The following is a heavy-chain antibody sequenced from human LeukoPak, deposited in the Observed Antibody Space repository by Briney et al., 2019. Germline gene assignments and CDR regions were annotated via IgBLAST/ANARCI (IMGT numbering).Heavy chain of an antibody. CDR3: TGHGYGSGSYSSG. V-gene: IGHV3-73*01. CDR2: ITSKAHSYAT. D-gene: IGHD3-10*01. Sequence: GGSLKLSRAASGFTFSGSPMHWVRQTSGKGLEWVGRITSKAHSYATAYAASVKGRFTISRDDSKNTAYLQMNSLKTEDTAVYYCTGHGYGSGSYSSGWGQGTLVTVSA. J-gene: IGHJ4*02. CDR1: GFTFSGSP.